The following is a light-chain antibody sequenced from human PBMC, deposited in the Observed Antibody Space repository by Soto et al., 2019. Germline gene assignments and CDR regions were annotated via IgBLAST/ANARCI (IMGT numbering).Light chain of an antibody. CDR2: DTS. V-gene: IGLV7-46*01. Sequence: QTVVTQEPSLTVSPGGTVTLTCASSTGAVTSGHYPYWFQKKPGQVPRTLIYDTSNKHSWTPTRFSGSLLGGKAALTLSGAQPEDEADYYCLLSYSGTHVVFGGGTKVTVL. J-gene: IGLJ2*01. CDR1: TGAVTSGHY. CDR3: LLSYSGTHVV.